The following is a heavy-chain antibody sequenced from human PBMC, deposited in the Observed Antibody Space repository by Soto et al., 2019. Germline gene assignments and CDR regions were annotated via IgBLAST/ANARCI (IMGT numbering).Heavy chain of an antibody. D-gene: IGHD2-21*01. J-gene: IGHJ5*02. V-gene: IGHV1-8*01. Sequence: QVQLVQSGAEVKKPGASVKVSCKASGYTFTSYDINWVRQATGQGLEWMGLMNPNSGNTGYAQKFQGRVTRTRNTSISTAYMELSSLRSEDTAVYYCALGFGIYVDNWFDPWGQGTLVTVSS. CDR2: MNPNSGNT. CDR3: ALGFGIYVDNWFDP. CDR1: GYTFTSYD.